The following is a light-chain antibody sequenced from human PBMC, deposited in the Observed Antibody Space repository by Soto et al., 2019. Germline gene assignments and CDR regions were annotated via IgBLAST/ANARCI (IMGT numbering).Light chain of an antibody. CDR2: QAS. CDR3: QQYGDYSPIT. V-gene: IGKV1-5*03. Sequence: DIQMTQSPSTLSASVGDSVTITCRASQSISNWLAWYQQKQGKAPKRLIYQASSLESGVPSRFSGSTSGTEVTPTITSLLPDDFVAYYCQQYGDYSPITFGQGTRLQIK. CDR1: QSISNW. J-gene: IGKJ5*01.